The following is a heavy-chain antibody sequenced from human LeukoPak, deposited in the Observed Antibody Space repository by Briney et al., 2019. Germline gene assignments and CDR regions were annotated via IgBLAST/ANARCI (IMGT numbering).Heavy chain of an antibody. Sequence: GGSLRFSCAASGFTFSSYSMNWVRQAPGKGLEWVSSISSSSSYIYYADSVKGRFTISRDNAKNSLYLQMNSLRAEDTAVYYCVRDNPRCCGVVPANIDDFWGQGTLVTVSS. J-gene: IGHJ4*02. CDR1: GFTFSSYS. V-gene: IGHV3-21*01. CDR3: VRDNPRCCGVVPANIDDF. CDR2: ISSSSSYI. D-gene: IGHD2-15*01.